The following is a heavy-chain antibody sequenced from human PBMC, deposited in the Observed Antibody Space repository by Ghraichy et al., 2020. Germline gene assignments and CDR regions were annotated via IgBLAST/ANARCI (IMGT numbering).Heavy chain of an antibody. V-gene: IGHV4-59*01. D-gene: IGHD3-16*02. Sequence: SETLSLTCTVSGGSISSYYWSWIRQPPGKGLEWIGYIYYSGSTNYNPSLKSRVTISVDTSKNQFSLKLSSVTAADTAVYYCARVFSRGPYWRYNDYWGQGTLVTVSS. CDR2: IYYSGST. J-gene: IGHJ4*02. CDR3: ARVFSRGPYWRYNDY. CDR1: GGSISSYY.